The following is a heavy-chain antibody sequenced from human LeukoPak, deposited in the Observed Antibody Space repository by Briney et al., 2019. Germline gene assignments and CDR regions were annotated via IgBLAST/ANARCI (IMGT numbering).Heavy chain of an antibody. CDR3: ARDKGPVGVTHDAFDI. V-gene: IGHV4-61*02. CDR2: IYTNGGI. CDR1: GGSINSGNYY. Sequence: SETLSLTCTVSGGSINSGNYYWNWIRQPAGKGLVWIGRIYTNGGIMYNPSLKSRVAISVDTSKNHFSLKLSSVTAADTAVYYCARDKGPVGVTHDAFDIWGQGTMVTVSS. J-gene: IGHJ3*02. D-gene: IGHD3-16*01.